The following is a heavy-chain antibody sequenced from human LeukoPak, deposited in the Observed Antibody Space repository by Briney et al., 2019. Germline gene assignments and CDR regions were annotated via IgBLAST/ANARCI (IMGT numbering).Heavy chain of an antibody. CDR3: ARAPYFESSGPL. CDR1: GFTFSNHW. Sequence: GGSLRLSCAASGFTFSNHWMSWVRQAPGKGLEWVANIRQDGAEKYYLDSVKGRFTISRDNAKNSVYLEMNSLRVEDTAVYSCARAPYFESSGPLWGQGTLVTVSS. D-gene: IGHD3-22*01. V-gene: IGHV3-7*01. J-gene: IGHJ4*02. CDR2: IRQDGAEK.